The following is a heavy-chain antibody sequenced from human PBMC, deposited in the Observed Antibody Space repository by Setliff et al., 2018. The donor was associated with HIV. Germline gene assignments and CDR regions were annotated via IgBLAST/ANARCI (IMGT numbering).Heavy chain of an antibody. V-gene: IGHV5-51*01. CDR1: GYFFLSSW. D-gene: IGHD3-9*01. Sequence: GESLKISCQGSGYFFLSSWIGWVRQVPGKGLEWVAIIFPGDSETRYSPSFEGQVTISADRSINTVYLQWSSLRASDTAIYYCTRHPLRPGIAGYFYFVDVWGTGTTVTVSS. J-gene: IGHJ6*03. CDR2: IFPGDSET. CDR3: TRHPLRPGIAGYFYFVDV.